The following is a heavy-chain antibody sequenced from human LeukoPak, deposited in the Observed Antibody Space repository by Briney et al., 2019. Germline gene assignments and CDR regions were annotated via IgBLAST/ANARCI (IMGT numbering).Heavy chain of an antibody. CDR2: ISPSSGNT. Sequence: ASVKVSCKASGYTFTGYYMHWVRQAPGQGLEWMGWISPSSGNTNSAQKSQGRLAMSTDTSTGIAYMHLRSLTPDDTALYYCARAGTTVTGGDAFDIWGQGTMVIVSA. J-gene: IGHJ3*02. D-gene: IGHD1-1*01. CDR3: ARAGTTVTGGDAFDI. V-gene: IGHV1-18*04. CDR1: GYTFTGYY.